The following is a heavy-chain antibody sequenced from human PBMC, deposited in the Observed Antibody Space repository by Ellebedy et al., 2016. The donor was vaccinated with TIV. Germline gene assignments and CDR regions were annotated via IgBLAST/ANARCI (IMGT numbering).Heavy chain of an antibody. Sequence: GGSLRLXXAASGFTFSDYYMSWIRRAPGKGLEWVSYISSSGNTIYYADSVKGRFTISRDNAKNSLYLQVNSLRAEDTAVYYCARAPPRRGSYVWDYWGQGTLVTVSS. V-gene: IGHV3-11*01. CDR1: GFTFSDYY. CDR3: ARAPPRRGSYVWDY. D-gene: IGHD1-26*01. J-gene: IGHJ4*02. CDR2: ISSSGNTI.